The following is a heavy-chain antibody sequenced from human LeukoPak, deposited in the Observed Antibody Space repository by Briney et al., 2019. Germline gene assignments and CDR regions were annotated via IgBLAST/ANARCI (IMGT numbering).Heavy chain of an antibody. Sequence: ASVKVSCKASGYTFTSYDINWVRQATGQGLEWMGWMNPNSGNTGCAQKFQGRVTITRNTTISTAYMELSSLRSEDTAVYYCARDRFYYGSGIFNYWGQGTLVTVSS. J-gene: IGHJ4*02. D-gene: IGHD3-10*01. V-gene: IGHV1-8*03. CDR3: ARDRFYYGSGIFNY. CDR2: MNPNSGNT. CDR1: GYTFTSYD.